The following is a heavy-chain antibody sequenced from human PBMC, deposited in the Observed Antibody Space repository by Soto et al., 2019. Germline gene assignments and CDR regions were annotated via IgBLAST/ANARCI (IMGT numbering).Heavy chain of an antibody. J-gene: IGHJ6*02. CDR3: ARVGYSSSSSTLYYYYGMDV. V-gene: IGHV1-18*01. Sequence: VSCKASGYTFTSYGISWVRQAPGQGLEWMGWISAYNGNTNYAQKLQGRVTMTTDTSTSTAYMELRSLRSDDTAVYYCARVGYSSSSSTLYYYYGMDVWGQGTTVTVSS. D-gene: IGHD6-6*01. CDR1: GYTFTSYG. CDR2: ISAYNGNT.